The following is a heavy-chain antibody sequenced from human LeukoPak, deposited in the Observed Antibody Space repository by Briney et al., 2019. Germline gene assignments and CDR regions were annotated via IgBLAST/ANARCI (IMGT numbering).Heavy chain of an antibody. CDR1: GYTFTGYY. V-gene: IGHV1-2*02. J-gene: IGHJ3*02. Sequence: ASVKVSCKASGYTFTGYYMHWVRQAPGQGLEGMGWINPNSGGTNYAQKFQGRVTMTRDTSISTAYMELSRLRSDDTAVYYCAKCALNGDPYDAFDMWGQGTMVTVSS. CDR2: INPNSGGT. D-gene: IGHD2-8*01. CDR3: AKCALNGDPYDAFDM.